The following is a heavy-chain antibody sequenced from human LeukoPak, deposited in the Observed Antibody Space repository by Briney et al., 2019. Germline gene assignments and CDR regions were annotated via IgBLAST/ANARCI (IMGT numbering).Heavy chain of an antibody. D-gene: IGHD3-3*01. CDR1: GGSISSGGYS. V-gene: IGHV4-30-2*01. CDR2: IYHSGST. J-gene: IGHJ3*02. CDR3: ARSLLKYYDFWSGYGDAFDI. Sequence: SQTLSLTCAVSGGSISSGGYSWSWIRQPPGKGLEWIGYIYHSGSTYYNPSLKSRVTISVDTSKNQFSLKLSSVTAADTAVYYCARSLLKYYDFWSGYGDAFDIWGQGTMVTVSS.